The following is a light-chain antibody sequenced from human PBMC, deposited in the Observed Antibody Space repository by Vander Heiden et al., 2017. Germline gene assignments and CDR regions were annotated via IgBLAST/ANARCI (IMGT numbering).Light chain of an antibody. CDR1: QSVSRH. CDR3: QQTDSTPPT. Sequence: DIQMTQSPSSLSASVGDRVTITCRASQSVSRHLNWYQQKPGKAPQVLIHAASSLQSGVPSRFSGSGSGTDFTLTINSLQPEDFATYYRQQTDSTPPTFGHGTKVDI. V-gene: IGKV1-39*01. CDR2: AAS. J-gene: IGKJ3*01.